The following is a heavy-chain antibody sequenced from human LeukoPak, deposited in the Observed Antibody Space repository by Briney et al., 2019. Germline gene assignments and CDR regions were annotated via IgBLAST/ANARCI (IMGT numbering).Heavy chain of an antibody. Sequence: TPGGSLRLSCAASGFTFSDFYMSWIRQAPGKGLQWVGRHKRKTAGGTTDYAAPVQGRFTISTDDSKNTLYLQMNSLSTEDTGIYYCATGTEESTGLRPYFFYMDVWGTGTTVTVSS. CDR2: HKRKTAGGTT. CDR1: GFTFSDFY. CDR3: ATGTEESTGLRPYFFYMDV. D-gene: IGHD2/OR15-2a*01. J-gene: IGHJ6*03. V-gene: IGHV3-15*01.